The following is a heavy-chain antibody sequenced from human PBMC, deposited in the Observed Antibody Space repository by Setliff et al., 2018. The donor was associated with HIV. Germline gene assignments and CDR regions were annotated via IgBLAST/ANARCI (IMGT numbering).Heavy chain of an antibody. D-gene: IGHD3-9*01. Sequence: GESLRLSCAASGFTFSRYTMNWVRQAPGKGLEWVSSITSSSSNIYYADSVKGRFTISRDNAKNLLYLLLNTLRADDTAVYYCARAGHFDWLLPFDYWGQGTLVTVSS. CDR3: ARAGHFDWLLPFDY. V-gene: IGHV3-21*01. J-gene: IGHJ4*02. CDR1: GFTFSRYT. CDR2: ITSSSSNI.